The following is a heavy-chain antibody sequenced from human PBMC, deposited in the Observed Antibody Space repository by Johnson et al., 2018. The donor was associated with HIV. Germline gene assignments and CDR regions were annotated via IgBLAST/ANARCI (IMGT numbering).Heavy chain of an antibody. D-gene: IGHD6-13*01. CDR2: INNDGSST. Sequence: EVQLVESGGGLVKPGGPLRLSCAASGFTFSSYWMHWVRQVPGKGLVWVSRINNDGSSTSYADSVKGRFTISRDNAKNTLYLQMNRLRAEDTAVYYCALSGGAAAYDAFDIWGQGTMVTVSS. CDR3: ALSGGAAAYDAFDI. CDR1: GFTFSSYW. V-gene: IGHV3-74*02. J-gene: IGHJ3*02.